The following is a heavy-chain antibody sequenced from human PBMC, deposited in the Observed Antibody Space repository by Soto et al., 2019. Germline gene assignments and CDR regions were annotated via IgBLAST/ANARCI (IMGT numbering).Heavy chain of an antibody. CDR2: ISTYNGDT. CDR3: ARGIAAAGTAFDI. Sequence: ASVKVSCKASGYTFTRSGISWVRQAPGQGLEWMGWISTYNGDTNYAQTFQGRVTMTTDTSTSTVHMELRSLRSDDTAVYYCARGIAAAGTAFDIWGQGTMVTVSS. CDR1: GYTFTRSG. D-gene: IGHD6-13*01. V-gene: IGHV1-18*01. J-gene: IGHJ3*02.